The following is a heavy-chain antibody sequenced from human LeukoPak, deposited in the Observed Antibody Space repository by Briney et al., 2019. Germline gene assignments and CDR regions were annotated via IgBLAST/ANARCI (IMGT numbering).Heavy chain of an antibody. V-gene: IGHV3-23*01. CDR2: SSERGGST. J-gene: IGHJ4*02. D-gene: IGHD3-10*01. Sequence: GGSLRLSCVVSGISLSNYAMTWVRQAPGQGLEWVSYSSERGGSTTYADSVTGRFTISRDTSLNTLYLQMNNLRAEDTAVYFFANRGVVIRGILVIGYHQEAYHYDFWGQGVLVTVSS. CDR3: ANRGVVIRGILVIGYHQEAYHYDF. CDR1: GISLSNYA.